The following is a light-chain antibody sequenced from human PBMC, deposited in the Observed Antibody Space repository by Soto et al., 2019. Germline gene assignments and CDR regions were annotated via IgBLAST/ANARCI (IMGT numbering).Light chain of an antibody. Sequence: QSVLTQPASVSGSPGQSITISCTGTSSDVGGYDYVSWYQQYPGKAPKLMIYEVSNRPSGVSNRFSGSKSGNTASLTISGLQAEDEADYYCSSYTISSTYAFGTGTKVTVL. CDR1: SSDVGGYDY. V-gene: IGLV2-14*01. CDR3: SSYTISSTYA. CDR2: EVS. J-gene: IGLJ1*01.